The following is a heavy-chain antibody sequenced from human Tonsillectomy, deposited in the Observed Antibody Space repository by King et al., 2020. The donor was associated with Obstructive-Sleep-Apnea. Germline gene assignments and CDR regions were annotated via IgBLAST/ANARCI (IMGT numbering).Heavy chain of an antibody. CDR3: AKSLEMATIANAFDI. J-gene: IGHJ3*02. CDR1: GFTFSSYA. Sequence: VQLVESGGGLVQPGGSLRLSCAASGFTFSSYAMSWVRQAPGKGLEWVSAISCSGCSTYYAYSVKGRFTISRDNSKNTLYLQMNSLRAEETAVYYCAKSLEMATIANAFDIWGQGTMVTVSS. CDR2: ISCSGCST. D-gene: IGHD5-24*01. V-gene: IGHV3-23*04.